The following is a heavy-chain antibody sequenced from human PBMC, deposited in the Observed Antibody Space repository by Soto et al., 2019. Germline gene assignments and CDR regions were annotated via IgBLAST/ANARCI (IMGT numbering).Heavy chain of an antibody. CDR3: ARTVIGGFEY. CDR1: GGSISSSSYY. CDR2: IYYSGST. Sequence: PSETLSLTCTVSGGSISSSSYYWSWIRQPPGKRLEWIGYIYYSGSTNYNPSLKSRDTISVDTSKNQFSLELRSVTVADTAVYYCARTVIGGFEYWGQGTLVTVSS. V-gene: IGHV4-61*01. D-gene: IGHD3-16*02. J-gene: IGHJ4*02.